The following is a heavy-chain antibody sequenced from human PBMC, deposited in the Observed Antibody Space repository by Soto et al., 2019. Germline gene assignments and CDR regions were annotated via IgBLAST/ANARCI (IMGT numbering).Heavy chain of an antibody. CDR3: ARDHLYYDFWSGYYYYGMDV. CDR2: IIPIFGTA. Sequence: QVQLVQSGAEVKKPGSSVKVSCKASGGTFSSYAISWVRQAPGQGVEWMGGIIPIFGTANYAQKFQGRVTITAHESTSTAYMELSSLRSEDTAVYYCARDHLYYDFWSGYYYYGMDVWGQGTTVTVSS. D-gene: IGHD3-3*01. CDR1: GGTFSSYA. V-gene: IGHV1-69*01. J-gene: IGHJ6*02.